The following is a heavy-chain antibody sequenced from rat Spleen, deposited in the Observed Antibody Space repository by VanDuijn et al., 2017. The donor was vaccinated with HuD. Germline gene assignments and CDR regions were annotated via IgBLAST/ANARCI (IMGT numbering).Heavy chain of an antibody. V-gene: IGHV3-1*01. CDR3: ARYHNSYYFDY. Sequence: EVLLQESGPGLVKPSQSLSLTCSVTGYSITSNYWGWIRKFPGNKMEWMGYISYSGSTSYNPSLKSRISITRDTSKNQFFLQLNSVTTEDTATYYCARYHNSYYFDYWGQGVMVTVSS. J-gene: IGHJ2*01. CDR1: GYSITSNY. D-gene: IGHD1-10*01. CDR2: ISYSGST.